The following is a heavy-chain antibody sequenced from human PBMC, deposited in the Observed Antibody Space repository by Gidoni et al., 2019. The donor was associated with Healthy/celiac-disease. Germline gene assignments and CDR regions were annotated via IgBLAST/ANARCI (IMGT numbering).Heavy chain of an antibody. CDR1: GGSFSGYY. V-gene: IGHV4-34*01. Sequence: QVQLQQWGAGLLKPSETLSLTCAVYGGSFSGYYWSWIRQPPGKGLEWIGEINHSGSTNYNPSLKSRVTISVDTSKNQFSLKLSSVTAADTAVYYCARGPYYSIGMSYFDYWGQGTLVTVSS. CDR3: ARGPYYSIGMSYFDY. CDR2: INHSGST. D-gene: IGHD3-10*01. J-gene: IGHJ4*02.